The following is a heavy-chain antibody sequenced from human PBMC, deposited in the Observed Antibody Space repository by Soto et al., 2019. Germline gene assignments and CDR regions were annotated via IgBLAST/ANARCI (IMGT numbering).Heavy chain of an antibody. V-gene: IGHV4-59*01. Sequence: QVQLQESGPGLVKPSETLSLTCTVSGGSISSYYWSWIRQPPGKGLEWFGYIYYSGSTTYNPSLKSRVTISVDTSKNHSSLKLSSVTAADTAVYYWARWLRPYYFDYWGQGTLVTVSS. J-gene: IGHJ4*02. CDR1: GGSISSYY. CDR2: IYYSGST. D-gene: IGHD5-12*01. CDR3: ARWLRPYYFDY.